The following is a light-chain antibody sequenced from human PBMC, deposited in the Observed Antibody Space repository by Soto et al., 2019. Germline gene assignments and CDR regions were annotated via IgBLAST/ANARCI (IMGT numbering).Light chain of an antibody. V-gene: IGKV3-11*01. J-gene: IGKJ4*01. CDR1: QSVSNY. CDR2: DAS. Sequence: EIVLTQSPATLSLSPGERAPLACRASQSVSNYLAWFQQKPDQAPRLLIYDASNRATGIPARFSGSGSVTDFTLTIRSLEPEDFAVDYCHQRSSWPLLTFGGGTKVEI. CDR3: HQRSSWPLLT.